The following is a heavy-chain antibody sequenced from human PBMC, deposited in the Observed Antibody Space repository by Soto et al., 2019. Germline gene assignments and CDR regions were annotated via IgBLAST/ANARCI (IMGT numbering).Heavy chain of an antibody. V-gene: IGHV4-39*01. CDR1: GDSVTISDYY. CDR2: IHYSGST. D-gene: IGHD6-13*01. J-gene: IGHJ5*02. CDR3: ARGGSSHLGFDP. Sequence: PSETLSLTCTVSGDSVTISDYYWGWIRQPPGKGLEWIGSIHYSGSTYYNPSLKSRVTISGDTSKKQFSLKLTSVTAADAAVYYCARGGSSHLGFDPWGQGTLVTVSS.